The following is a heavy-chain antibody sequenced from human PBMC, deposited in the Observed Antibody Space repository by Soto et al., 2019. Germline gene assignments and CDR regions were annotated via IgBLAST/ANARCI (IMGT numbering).Heavy chain of an antibody. D-gene: IGHD3-16*02. CDR1: GFTFSSYG. J-gene: IGHJ6*02. V-gene: IGHV3-30*18. CDR2: ISYDGSNK. Sequence: PGGSLRLSCAASGFTFSSYGMHWVRQAPGKGLEWVAVISYDGSNKYYADSVKGRFTISRDNSKNTLYLQMNSLRAEDTAVYYCAKQGGVDMITFGGVIVMPLPYYYYGMDVWGQGTTVTVSS. CDR3: AKQGGVDMITFGGVIVMPLPYYYYGMDV.